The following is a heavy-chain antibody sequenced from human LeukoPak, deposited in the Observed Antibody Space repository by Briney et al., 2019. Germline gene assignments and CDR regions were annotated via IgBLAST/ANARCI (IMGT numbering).Heavy chain of an antibody. CDR2: IYSGGST. V-gene: IGHV3-53*01. J-gene: IGHJ4*02. D-gene: IGHD6-13*01. Sequence: PSETLSLTCTVSGGSISSSSYYWGWIRQPPGKGLEWVSVIYSGGSTYYADSVKGRFTISRDNSKNTLYLQMNSLRAEDTAVYYCAKDPSSSWFGDYFDYWGQGTLVTVSS. CDR3: AKDPSSSWFGDYFDY. CDR1: GGSISSSSYY.